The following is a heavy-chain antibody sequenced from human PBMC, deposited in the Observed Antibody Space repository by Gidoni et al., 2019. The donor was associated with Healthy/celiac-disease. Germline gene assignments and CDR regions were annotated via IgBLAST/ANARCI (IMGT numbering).Heavy chain of an antibody. Sequence: QVQLVQSGAEVKKPGSSVKVSCKASGGTFSSYAISWVRQAPGQGLEWMGGIIPIFGTATYAQKFQGRVTITADESTSTAYMELSSLRSEDTAVYYCASRIVVVPAAIFITPTYYYYGMDVWGQGTTVTVSS. D-gene: IGHD2-2*01. V-gene: IGHV1-69*01. J-gene: IGHJ6*02. CDR1: GGTFSSYA. CDR3: ASRIVVVPAAIFITPTYYYYGMDV. CDR2: IIPIFGTA.